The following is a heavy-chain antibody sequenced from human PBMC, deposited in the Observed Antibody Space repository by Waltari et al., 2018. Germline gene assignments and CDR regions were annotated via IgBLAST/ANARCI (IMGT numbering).Heavy chain of an antibody. J-gene: IGHJ3*02. CDR3: ARVSPYVDAFDI. Sequence: QVQLVQSGAEVKKPGASVKVSCKASGYPFTSYALPWVRQAPGQRLEWMGWINAGNGNTKYSQKFQGRVTITRDTSASTAYMELSSLRSEDTAVYYCARVSPYVDAFDIWGQGTMVTVSS. CDR2: INAGNGNT. V-gene: IGHV1-3*01. CDR1: GYPFTSYA. D-gene: IGHD3-16*01.